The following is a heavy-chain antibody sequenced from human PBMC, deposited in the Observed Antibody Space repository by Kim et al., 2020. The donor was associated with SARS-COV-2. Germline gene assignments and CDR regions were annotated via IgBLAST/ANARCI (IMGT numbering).Heavy chain of an antibody. Sequence: ASVKVSCKASGYTLTSYAMHWVRQAPGQRLEWMAWINAGNGNTKCSQKFQGRVTITRDTSASTAYMELSSLRSEDTAVYYCARDHCSGGSCEPYYLDYWGQGTLVTVSS. J-gene: IGHJ4*02. V-gene: IGHV1-3*01. CDR1: GYTLTSYA. D-gene: IGHD2-15*01. CDR3: ARDHCSGGSCEPYYLDY. CDR2: INAGNGNT.